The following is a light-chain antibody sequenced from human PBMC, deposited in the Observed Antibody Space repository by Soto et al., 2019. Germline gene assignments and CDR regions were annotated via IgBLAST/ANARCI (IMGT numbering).Light chain of an antibody. V-gene: IGKV3-20*01. CDR1: QSVNSDY. CDR3: QQYDKSSRYT. CDR2: SVS. Sequence: ESVLTQSPDTLSLSPGDRATLSCRASQSVNSDYLAWYQQKPGQPPRLLIYSVSTRAAGIPDRFSGSGFGIAFTLTISRLEPEDFAVYYCQQYDKSSRYTFGQGTKLEI. J-gene: IGKJ2*01.